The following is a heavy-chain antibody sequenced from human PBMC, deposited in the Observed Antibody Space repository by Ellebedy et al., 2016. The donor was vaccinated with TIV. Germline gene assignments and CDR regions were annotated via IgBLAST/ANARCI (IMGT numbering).Heavy chain of an antibody. J-gene: IGHJ4*02. Sequence: GESLKISCAASGFIFSGSWMTWVRQAPGKGLEWVANINQDGSDEYYVDSGKGRFTISRDNAKNSLYLQMNSLRAEDTAMYYCARDVAPVGQVTFDCWGQGTLVTVSS. CDR2: INQDGSDE. V-gene: IGHV3-7*03. D-gene: IGHD2-21*02. CDR3: ARDVAPVGQVTFDC. CDR1: GFIFSGSW.